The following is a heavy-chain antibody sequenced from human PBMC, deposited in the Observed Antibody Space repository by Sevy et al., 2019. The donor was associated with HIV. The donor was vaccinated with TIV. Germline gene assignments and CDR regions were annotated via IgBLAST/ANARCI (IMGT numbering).Heavy chain of an antibody. CDR2: TYYRSKWYN. D-gene: IGHD2-15*01. V-gene: IGHV6-1*01. CDR1: GDSVSSNSAA. J-gene: IGHJ6*02. Sequence: SQTLSLTCAISGDSVSSNSAAWNWIRQSPSRGLEWLGRTYYRSKWYNDYAVSVKSRITINPETSNNQFSLQLRSVTPKDTDVYYGARAGGGGYCNGGSCYSSYYYFYGMDVWGQGTTVTVSS. CDR3: ARAGGGGYCNGGSCYSSYYYFYGMDV.